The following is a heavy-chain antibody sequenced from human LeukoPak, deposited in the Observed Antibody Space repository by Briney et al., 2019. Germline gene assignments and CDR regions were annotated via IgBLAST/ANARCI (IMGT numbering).Heavy chain of an antibody. Sequence: PSETLSLTCTFSGGSISSSSYYWGWIRQPPGKGLEGIGSIYYSGSTYNNPSLKRRVTISIDTTKIQFSLQLTSVTAANTAVYYCARSNNGSNWFDPWGQGTLVTVSS. CDR3: ARSNNGSNWFDP. D-gene: IGHD1/OR15-1a*01. CDR1: GGSISSSSYY. J-gene: IGHJ5*02. CDR2: IYYSGST. V-gene: IGHV4-39*01.